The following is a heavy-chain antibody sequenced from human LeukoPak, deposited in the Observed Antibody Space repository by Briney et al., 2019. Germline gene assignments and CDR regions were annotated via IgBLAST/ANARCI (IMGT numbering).Heavy chain of an antibody. D-gene: IGHD3-9*01. Sequence: GGSLRLSCVASGFTFTNYGMNWVRQAPGKGLEWVASMTASGSSIYYAASVRGRFTISRDSAKNSLSLQMNSLRVEDTAVYYCARGDLLTGSSTDSWGQGTPVTVSS. V-gene: IGHV3-21*01. CDR3: ARGDLLTGSSTDS. CDR1: GFTFTNYG. J-gene: IGHJ4*02. CDR2: MTASGSSI.